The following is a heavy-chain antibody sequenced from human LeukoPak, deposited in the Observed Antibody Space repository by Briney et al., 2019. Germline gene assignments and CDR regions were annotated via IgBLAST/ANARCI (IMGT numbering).Heavy chain of an antibody. CDR1: GGSFSGYY. V-gene: IGHV4-34*01. D-gene: IGHD3-16*01. CDR3: ARHYGP. J-gene: IGHJ5*02. CDR2: IYDSGCT. Sequence: PSETLSLTCAVYGGSFSGYYWSWIRQPPGKGLEWIGSIYDSGCTYYNPSLKSRVTISVDTSKNQFSLKLNSVTAADTAVYYCARHYGPWGQGTLVTVSS.